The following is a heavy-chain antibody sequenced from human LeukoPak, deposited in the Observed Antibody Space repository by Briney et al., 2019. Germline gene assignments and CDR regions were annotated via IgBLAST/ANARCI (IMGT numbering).Heavy chain of an antibody. CDR3: ARDRGSSSSQRGGSFDY. J-gene: IGHJ4*02. D-gene: IGHD6-6*01. V-gene: IGHV3-23*01. Sequence: PGGSLRLSCAASGFTFDSHAMAWVRQAPGAGLEWVSGITGNGFETFYADPVRGRFTISRDNSKNTLYLQMNSLRAEDTAVYYCARDRGSSSSQRGGSFDYWGQGTLVTVSS. CDR1: GFTFDSHA. CDR2: ITGNGFET.